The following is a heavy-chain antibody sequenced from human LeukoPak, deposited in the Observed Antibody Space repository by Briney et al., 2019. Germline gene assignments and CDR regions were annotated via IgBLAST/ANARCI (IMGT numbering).Heavy chain of an antibody. CDR1: GFTFSSYS. Sequence: GGSLRLSCAASGFTFSSYSMNWVRQAPGKGLEWVSSISSSSSYIYYADSVKGRFTISRDNAKNSLYLQMNSLRAEDTAVYYCARSQSLADAFDIWGQGTMVTVSS. CDR2: ISSSSSYI. CDR3: ARSQSLADAFDI. V-gene: IGHV3-21*01. D-gene: IGHD6-6*01. J-gene: IGHJ3*02.